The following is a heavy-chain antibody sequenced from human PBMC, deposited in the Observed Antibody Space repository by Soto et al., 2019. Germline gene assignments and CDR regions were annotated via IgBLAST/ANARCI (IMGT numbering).Heavy chain of an antibody. Sequence: EVQLVESGGGLVKPGGSLRLSCAASGFSFSNGWMSWVRQAPGKGLEWVGRIKSKIHGGTTDYAAHVKGRFPISRDDSTNTLYLQMHSLQTEDTAVYYCSPDEWEWGQGTLVTVSS. CDR1: GFSFSNGW. CDR3: SPDEWE. D-gene: IGHD1-26*01. J-gene: IGHJ4*02. CDR2: IKSKIHGGTT. V-gene: IGHV3-15*05.